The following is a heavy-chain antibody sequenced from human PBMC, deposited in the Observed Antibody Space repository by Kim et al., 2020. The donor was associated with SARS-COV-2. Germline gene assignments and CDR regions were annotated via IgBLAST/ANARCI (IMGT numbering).Heavy chain of an antibody. CDR3: ARGNDFWSGYGGGFDP. J-gene: IGHJ5*02. CDR2: INHSGST. V-gene: IGHV4-34*01. Sequence: SETLSLTCAVYGGSFSGYYWSWIRQPPGKGLEWIGEINHSGSTNYNPSLKSRVTISVDTSKNQFSLKLSSVTAADTAVYYCARGNDFWSGYGGGFDPWGQGTLVTVSS. CDR1: GGSFSGYY. D-gene: IGHD3-3*01.